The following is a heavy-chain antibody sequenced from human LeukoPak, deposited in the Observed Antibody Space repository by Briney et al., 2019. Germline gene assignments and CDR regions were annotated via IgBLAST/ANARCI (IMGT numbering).Heavy chain of an antibody. D-gene: IGHD2-2*01. CDR2: INPNSGNT. Sequence: GASVKVSCKASGYTFTGYYMHWVRQAPGQGLEWMGWINPNSGNTGYAQKFQGRVTMTRNTSISTAYMELSSLRSEDTAVYYCARGLGVVPAAYWGQGTLVTVSS. CDR3: ARGLGVVPAAY. J-gene: IGHJ4*02. CDR1: GYTFTGYY. V-gene: IGHV1-8*02.